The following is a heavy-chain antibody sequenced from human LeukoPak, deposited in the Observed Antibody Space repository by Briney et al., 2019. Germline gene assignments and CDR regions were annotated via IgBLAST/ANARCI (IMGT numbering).Heavy chain of an antibody. CDR1: GGSISGYY. CDR2: IYSTGST. CDR3: ARHAGPYNWNYGLFDY. Sequence: SETLSLTCTVSGGSISGYYWSWIRQPPGKGLEWIGYIYSTGSTNYNPSLKSRVTISVDTSKNHFSLNLSSVTAPDTAIYYCARHAGPYNWNYGLFDYWGQGTLVTVSS. V-gene: IGHV4-59*08. D-gene: IGHD1-7*01. J-gene: IGHJ4*02.